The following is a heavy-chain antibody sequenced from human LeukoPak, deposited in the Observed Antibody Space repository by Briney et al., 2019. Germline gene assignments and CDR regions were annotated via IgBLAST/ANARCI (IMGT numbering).Heavy chain of an antibody. CDR1: GFMFSNYW. CDR3: VTDANRILGARGTGY. D-gene: IGHD1-26*01. Sequence: AGGSLRLSCATSGFMFSNYWMTWVRQAPGKGLEWVGLIKNKHEHQATDYAAPVRERFIITRDDSSSTLFLQMNSLKTEDTAVYYCVTDANRILGARGTGYWGQGILVTVSS. V-gene: IGHV3-15*01. CDR2: IKNKHEHQAT. J-gene: IGHJ4*02.